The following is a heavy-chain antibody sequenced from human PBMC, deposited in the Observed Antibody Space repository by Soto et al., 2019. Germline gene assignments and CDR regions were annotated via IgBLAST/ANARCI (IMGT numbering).Heavy chain of an antibody. CDR3: ARDPRLRDYGDYHRGAFDI. V-gene: IGHV1-69*01. Sequence: QVQLVQSGAEVKKPGSSVKVSCKASGGTFSSYAISWVRQAPGQGLEWMGGIIPIFGTANYAQKFQGRVTITAYESTSTAYMALSSLRSEDTAVYYCARDPRLRDYGDYHRGAFDIWGQGTMVTVSS. D-gene: IGHD4-17*01. J-gene: IGHJ3*02. CDR2: IIPIFGTA. CDR1: GGTFSSYA.